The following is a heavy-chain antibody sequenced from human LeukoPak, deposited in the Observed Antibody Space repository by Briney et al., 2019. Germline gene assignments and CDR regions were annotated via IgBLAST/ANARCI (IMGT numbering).Heavy chain of an antibody. Sequence: SETLSLTCTVSGGSISSYNWSWIRQPPGRGLEWIGYIYYSGSTNYNLSLKSRVTISVDTSKNQFSLKLSSVTAADTAVYYCARVVVTPANWFDPWGQGTLVTVSS. CDR2: IYYSGST. J-gene: IGHJ5*02. V-gene: IGHV4-59*01. CDR3: ARVVVTPANWFDP. CDR1: GGSISSYN. D-gene: IGHD4-23*01.